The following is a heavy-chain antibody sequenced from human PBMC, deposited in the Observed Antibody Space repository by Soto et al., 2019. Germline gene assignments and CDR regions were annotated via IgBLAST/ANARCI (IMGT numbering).Heavy chain of an antibody. J-gene: IGHJ6*03. CDR3: AQGGYYYYSMDV. CDR2: ISGSGGST. V-gene: IGHV3-23*01. CDR1: GFTSSSYA. Sequence: GGSLRLSCAASGFTSSSYAMSWVRQAPGKGLEWVSAISGSGGSTYYADSVKGRFTISRDNSKNTLYLQMNSLRAGDTAVYYCAQGGYYYYSMDVWGKGTTVTVSS.